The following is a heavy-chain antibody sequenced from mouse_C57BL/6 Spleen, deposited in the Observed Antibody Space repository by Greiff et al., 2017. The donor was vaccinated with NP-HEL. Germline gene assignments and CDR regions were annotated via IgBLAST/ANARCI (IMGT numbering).Heavy chain of an antibody. D-gene: IGHD1-1*01. CDR2: IHPNSGST. V-gene: IGHV1-64*01. CDR3: ARPNYYGSSYGYFDV. CDR1: GYTFTSYW. Sequence: VQLQQSGAELVKPGASVKLSCKASGYTFTSYWMHWVKQRPGQGLEWIGMIHPNSGSTNYNEKFKSKATLTVDKSSSTAYMQLSSLTSEDSAVYYCARPNYYGSSYGYFDVWGTGTTVTVSS. J-gene: IGHJ1*03.